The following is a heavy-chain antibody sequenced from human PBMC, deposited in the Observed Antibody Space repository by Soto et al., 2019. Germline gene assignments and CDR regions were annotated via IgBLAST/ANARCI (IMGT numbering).Heavy chain of an antibody. CDR2: TYYRSKWYN. CDR3: ARDHWGGVMVQGYYYYYGMDV. J-gene: IGHJ6*02. D-gene: IGHD2-8*02. V-gene: IGHV6-1*01. CDR1: GDSVSSNSAA. Sequence: QSQTLSLTCAISGDSVSSNSAAWNWIRQSPSRGLEWLGRTYYRSKWYNDYAVSVKSRITINPDTSKNQFALQLNSVTPEDTAVYYCARDHWGGVMVQGYYYYYGMDVWGQGTTVTVSS.